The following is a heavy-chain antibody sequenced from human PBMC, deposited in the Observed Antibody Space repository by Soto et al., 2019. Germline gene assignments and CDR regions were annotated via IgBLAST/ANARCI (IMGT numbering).Heavy chain of an antibody. J-gene: IGHJ4*02. D-gene: IGHD2-21*01. CDR1: GGSISSYY. Sequence: PSETLSLTCTVSGGSISSYYWSWIRQPPGKGLEWIGYIYYSGSTNYNPSLKSRVTISVDTSKNQFSLKLSSVTAADTAVYYCAREVGYSNYFDYWGQGTLVTSPQ. CDR3: AREVGYSNYFDY. CDR2: IYYSGST. V-gene: IGHV4-59*01.